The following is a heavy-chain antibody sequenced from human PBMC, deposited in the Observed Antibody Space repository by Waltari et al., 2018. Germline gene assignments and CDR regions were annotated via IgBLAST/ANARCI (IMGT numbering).Heavy chain of an antibody. CDR3: ARGYCSGGSCYSRNYYGMDV. Sequence: ATGQGLEWMGWMNPNSGNTGYAQKFQGRVTITADESTSTAYMELSSLRSEDTAVYYCARGYCSGGSCYSRNYYGMDVWGQGTTVTVSS. J-gene: IGHJ6*02. D-gene: IGHD2-15*01. CDR2: MNPNSGNT. V-gene: IGHV1-8*03.